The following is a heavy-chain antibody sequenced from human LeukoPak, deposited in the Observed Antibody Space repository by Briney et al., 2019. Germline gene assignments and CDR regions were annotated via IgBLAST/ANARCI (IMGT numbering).Heavy chain of an antibody. Sequence: GGSLRLSCAASGFTFSSYSMKWVRQAPGKGLEWVSSISRSSSDIYYADSVKGRFTISRDNAKNSLYLQMNSLRVEDTAVYYCARVVAELSAYFDYWGQGTVVTVSS. V-gene: IGHV3-21*01. CDR3: ARVVAELSAYFDY. D-gene: IGHD3-16*02. CDR1: GFTFSSYS. CDR2: ISRSSSDI. J-gene: IGHJ4*02.